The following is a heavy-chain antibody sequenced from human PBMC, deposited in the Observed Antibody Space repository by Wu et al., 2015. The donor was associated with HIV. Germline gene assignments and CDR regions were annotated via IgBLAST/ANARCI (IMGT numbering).Heavy chain of an antibody. CDR2: TIPHFGVI. Sequence: QVRLVQSGAEVKTPGSSVRISCKASGISFTHYAVNWVRQAPGQRLEWMGGTIPHFGVINPAQKFKDRLRLTADASTTTVYMELSSLRSEDTAVYYCARDTQNLPKWQASGPNWFDPWGQGTLVTVSS. CDR1: GISFTHYA. V-gene: IGHV1-69*12. CDR3: ARDTQNLPKWQASGPNWFDP. D-gene: IGHD1-1*01. J-gene: IGHJ5*02.